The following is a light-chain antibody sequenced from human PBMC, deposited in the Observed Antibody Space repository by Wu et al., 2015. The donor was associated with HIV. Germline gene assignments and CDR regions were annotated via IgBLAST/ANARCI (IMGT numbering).Light chain of an antibody. CDR1: QSVSSY. CDR2: DAS. J-gene: IGKJ2*03. V-gene: IGKV3-11*01. CDR3: QQRSNWYS. Sequence: EIVLTQSPETLSLSPGERATLSCRASQSVSSYLAWYQQKPGQAPRLLIYDASNRATGIPARFSGSGSGTDFTLTISSLEPEDFAVYYCQQRSNWYSFGQGTKLEIK.